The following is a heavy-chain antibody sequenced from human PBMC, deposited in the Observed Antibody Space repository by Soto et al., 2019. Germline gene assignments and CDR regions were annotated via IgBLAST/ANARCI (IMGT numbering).Heavy chain of an antibody. V-gene: IGHV3-23*01. Sequence: GGSLRLSCAASGFTFSSYAMSWVRRAPGKGLEWVSAISGSGGSTYYADSVKGRFTISRDNSKNTLYLQMNSLRAEDTAVYYCAKWGTPPGKGSNWFDPWGQGTLVTVSS. CDR2: ISGSGGST. J-gene: IGHJ5*02. D-gene: IGHD1-1*01. CDR1: GFTFSSYA. CDR3: AKWGTPPGKGSNWFDP.